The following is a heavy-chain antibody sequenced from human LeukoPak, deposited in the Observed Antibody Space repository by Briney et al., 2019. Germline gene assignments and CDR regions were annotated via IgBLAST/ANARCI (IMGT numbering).Heavy chain of an antibody. CDR1: GFTFSNYG. J-gene: IGHJ4*02. D-gene: IGHD2-2*01. Sequence: GGSLRLSCAASGFTFSNYGMHWVRQAPGKGLEWVAVISYEGRTMYYGDSVKGRFTISRDNSRNTLFLQMNSLSPDDTAVYYCAEEGTAQISTWYDNWGQGTLVTVSS. CDR3: AEEGTAQISTWYDN. CDR2: ISYEGRTM. V-gene: IGHV3-30*18.